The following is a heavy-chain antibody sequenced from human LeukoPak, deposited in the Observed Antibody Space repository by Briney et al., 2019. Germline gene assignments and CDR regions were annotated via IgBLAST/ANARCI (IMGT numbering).Heavy chain of an antibody. J-gene: IGHJ4*02. CDR3: ARVTRRRTTGEIFGRFLDY. V-gene: IGHV4-30-4*07. CDR1: GGSISSGGYS. D-gene: IGHD3-10*01. Sequence: SETLSLTCAVSGGSISSGGYSWSWIRQPPGKGLEWIGHISYSGSTYQNPSLKSRVSISPDTSKNRISLRLSSVTAADTAIYYCARVTRRRTTGEIFGRFLDYWGQGTLVTVSS. CDR2: ISYSGST.